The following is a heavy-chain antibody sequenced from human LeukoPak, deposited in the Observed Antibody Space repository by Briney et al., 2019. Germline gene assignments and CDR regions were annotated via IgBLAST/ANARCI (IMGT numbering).Heavy chain of an antibody. J-gene: IGHJ4*02. V-gene: IGHV3-30*02. CDR2: IRYDGSNK. CDR3: ARLYQHDSSTYRPVDY. D-gene: IGHD3-22*01. Sequence: GGSVRLSCAASGFTFSSYGMHWVRQAPGKGLEWVAFIRYDGSNKYYADSVKGRFTISRDNSKNTLYLQMNSLRAEDTAVYYCARLYQHDSSTYRPVDYWGQGTLVGVSS. CDR1: GFTFSSYG.